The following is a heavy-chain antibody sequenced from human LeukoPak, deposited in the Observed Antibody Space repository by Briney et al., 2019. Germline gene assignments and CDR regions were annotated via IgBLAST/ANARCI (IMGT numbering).Heavy chain of an antibody. CDR3: ARGRTVTGGAFDI. J-gene: IGHJ3*02. CDR2: IYPSDSDT. V-gene: IGHV5-51*01. Sequence: GESLKISCKGSGYSFTSYWIGWVRQMPGKGLEWMGIIYPSDSDTRYSPSFQGQVTISADKSISTAYLQWSNLKASDTAMYYCARGRTVTGGAFDIWGQGTMVTVSS. CDR1: GYSFTSYW. D-gene: IGHD4-11*01.